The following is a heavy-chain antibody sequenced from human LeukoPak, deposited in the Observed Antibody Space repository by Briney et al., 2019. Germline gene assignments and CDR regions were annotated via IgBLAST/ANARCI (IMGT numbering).Heavy chain of an antibody. CDR3: TPTLGEHDY. J-gene: IGHJ4*02. CDR2: ISGRGGGT. V-gene: IGHV3-23*01. D-gene: IGHD3-16*01. Sequence: PGGSLRLSCAASGFTFSVYAMSWVRQAPGKGLEWFSGISGRGGGTKYADSVKGRFTISRDNSKNMLYLQMSSLRADDTAVYYCTPTLGEHDYWGQGTLVTVSS. CDR1: GFTFSVYA.